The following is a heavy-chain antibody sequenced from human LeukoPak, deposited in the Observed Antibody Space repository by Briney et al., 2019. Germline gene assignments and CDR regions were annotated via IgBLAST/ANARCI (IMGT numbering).Heavy chain of an antibody. J-gene: IGHJ5*02. D-gene: IGHD3-10*01. V-gene: IGHV3-30-3*01. CDR2: ISYDGSNI. CDR1: GFTFSSYA. Sequence: GGSLRLSCAASGFTFSSYAMHWVRQAPGKGLEWVAVISYDGSNIYYADSVKGRFTISRDNSKNALYLQMNSLRAEDTAVYYCARDKLLEYGNWFDPWGQGTLVNVSS. CDR3: ARDKLLEYGNWFDP.